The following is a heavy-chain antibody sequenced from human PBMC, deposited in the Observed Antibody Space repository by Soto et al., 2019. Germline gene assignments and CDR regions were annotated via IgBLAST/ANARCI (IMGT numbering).Heavy chain of an antibody. CDR3: TRGEDYFGRPLMDV. J-gene: IGHJ6*02. D-gene: IGHD3-10*01. CDR2: IRSKGYAGKT. CDR1: GGSISSYY. V-gene: IGHV3-49*03. Sequence: LSLTCTVSGGSISSYYWSWIRQAPGKGLEWVGFIRSKGYAGKTEYAASVKGRFTLSRDDSKSIAFLQMNSLETEDTAVYYCTRGEDYFGRPLMDVWGQGTTVTVSS.